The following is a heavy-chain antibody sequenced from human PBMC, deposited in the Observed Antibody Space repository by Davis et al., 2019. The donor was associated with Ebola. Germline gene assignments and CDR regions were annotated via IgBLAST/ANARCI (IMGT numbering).Heavy chain of an antibody. V-gene: IGHV1-69*13. J-gene: IGHJ6*02. CDR1: GCTFSSYA. Sequence: SVKVSCKASGCTFSSYAISWVRQAPGQGLEWMGGIIPIFGTANYAQKFQGRVTITADESTSTAYMELSSLRSEDTAVYYCARDGYDYVWGSYRYPDYYYGMDVWGQGTTVTVSS. CDR2: IIPIFGTA. D-gene: IGHD3-16*02. CDR3: ARDGYDYVWGSYRYPDYYYGMDV.